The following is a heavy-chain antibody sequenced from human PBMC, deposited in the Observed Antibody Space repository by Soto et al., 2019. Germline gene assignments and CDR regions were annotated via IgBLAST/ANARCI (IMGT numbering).Heavy chain of an antibody. CDR1: GYSFTSYW. J-gene: IGHJ6*02. V-gene: IGHV5-51*01. CDR3: ARLSHYYDSSGYFNYYYYGMDV. CDR2: IYPGDSDT. Sequence: GDSLKLSCKGSGYSFTSYWIGWVRQMPGKGLEWMGIIYPGDSDTRYSPSFQGQVTISADKSISTAYLQWSSLKASDTAMYYCARLSHYYDSSGYFNYYYYGMDVWGQGTTVTVSS. D-gene: IGHD3-22*01.